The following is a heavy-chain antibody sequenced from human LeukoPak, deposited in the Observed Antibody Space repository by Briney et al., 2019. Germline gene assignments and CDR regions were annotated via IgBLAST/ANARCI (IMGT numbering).Heavy chain of an antibody. J-gene: IGHJ6*03. V-gene: IGHV4-34*01. CDR1: GGSFSGYY. CDR3: ARDAGSYSSRGYYYMDV. CDR2: INHSGST. D-gene: IGHD6-13*01. Sequence: PSETLSLTCAVYGGSFSGYYWSWIRQPPGKGLEWIGEINHSGSTNYNPSLKSRVTISVDTPKNQFSLKVSSATAADTAVYYCARDAGSYSSRGYYYMDVWGKGTTVTVSS.